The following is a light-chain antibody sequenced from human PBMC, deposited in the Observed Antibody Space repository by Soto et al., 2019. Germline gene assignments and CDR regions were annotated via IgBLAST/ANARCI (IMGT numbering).Light chain of an antibody. Sequence: QSVLTQPTSVSGSPGQPITISCTGTTSDVGGSNYVSWYQQHPGNAPNLIIFEVHNRPSGVSNRFSGSKSGNTASLTISGLQAEDEAEYYCSSYSSSSTPYVFGTGTKVTVL. CDR3: SSYSSSSTPYV. CDR2: EVH. CDR1: TSDVGGSNY. J-gene: IGLJ1*01. V-gene: IGLV2-14*01.